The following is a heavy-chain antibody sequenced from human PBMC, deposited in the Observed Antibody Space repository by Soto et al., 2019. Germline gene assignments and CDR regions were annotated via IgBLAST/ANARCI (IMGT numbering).Heavy chain of an antibody. Sequence: QVQLQESGPGLVKPSQTLSLTCTVSGGPVINGDSYLNWIRKHPEKGLEWMGYINYRGTTNYNAALKSRILISVDTSKNQFSLRLTSVTAAETAVYDCARDAPGAAPYWGQGTLVTVSS. CDR3: ARDAPGAAPY. J-gene: IGHJ4*02. D-gene: IGHD6-13*01. CDR1: GGPVINGDSY. V-gene: IGHV4-31*03. CDR2: INYRGTT.